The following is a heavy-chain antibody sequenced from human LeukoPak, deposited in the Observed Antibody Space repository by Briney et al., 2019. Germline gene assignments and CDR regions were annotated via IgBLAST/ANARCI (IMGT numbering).Heavy chain of an antibody. V-gene: IGHV4-59*01. J-gene: IGHJ3*02. CDR2: IYYSGST. D-gene: IGHD5-18*01. CDR3: ARDFMVKAFDAFDI. CDR1: GGSISSYY. Sequence: SETLSLTCTVSGGSISSYYWSWIRQPPGKGLEWIGYIYYSGSTNYNPSLKSRVTISVDTSKNQFSLKLGSVTAADTAVYYCARDFMVKAFDAFDIWGQGTMVTVSS.